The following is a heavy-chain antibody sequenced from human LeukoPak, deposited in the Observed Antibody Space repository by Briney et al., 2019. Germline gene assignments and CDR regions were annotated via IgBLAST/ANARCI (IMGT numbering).Heavy chain of an antibody. J-gene: IGHJ4*02. CDR3: ARGWGFFDY. D-gene: IGHD3-16*01. CDR2: IYYSGNT. V-gene: IGHV4-59*08. Sequence: SETLSLTCTVSGGSISSYYGNWIRQPPGKGLEWVGYIYYSGNTNYNPSLKSRVTISLNTSKNQFSLKLSSVTAADTAVYYCARGWGFFDYWGQGNLVTVSS. CDR1: GGSISSYY.